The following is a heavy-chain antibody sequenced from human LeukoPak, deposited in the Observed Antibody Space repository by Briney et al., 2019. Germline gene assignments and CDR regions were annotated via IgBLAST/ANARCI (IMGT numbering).Heavy chain of an antibody. CDR1: GGSISSYY. Sequence: SETLSLTCTVSGGSISSYYWSWIRQPPGKGLEWIGYIYYSGSTNYNPSLKSRVTISVDTSKNQFSLKLSSVTAADTVVYYCARAGIVATSFFDYWGQGTLVTVSS. V-gene: IGHV4-59*01. D-gene: IGHD5-12*01. J-gene: IGHJ4*02. CDR2: IYYSGST. CDR3: ARAGIVATSFFDY.